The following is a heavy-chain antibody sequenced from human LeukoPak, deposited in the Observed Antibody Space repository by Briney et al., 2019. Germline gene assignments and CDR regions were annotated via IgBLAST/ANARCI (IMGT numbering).Heavy chain of an antibody. V-gene: IGHV3-15*01. CDR3: TTDALVYYYDSSGDLDAFDI. J-gene: IGHJ3*02. CDR1: GFTFSNAW. D-gene: IGHD3-22*01. Sequence: GGSLRLSCAASGFTFSNAWMSWVRQAPGKGLEWVGRIKSKTDGGTTDYAAPVKGRFTISRDDSKNTLYPQMNSLKTEDTAVYYCTTDALVYYYDSSGDLDAFDIWGQGAMVTVSS. CDR2: IKSKTDGGTT.